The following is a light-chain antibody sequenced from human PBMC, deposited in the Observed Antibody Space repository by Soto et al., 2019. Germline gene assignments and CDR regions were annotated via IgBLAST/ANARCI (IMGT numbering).Light chain of an antibody. CDR2: RAS. CDR1: QSVDGD. V-gene: IGKV3-15*01. CDR3: QQYHNWPPIT. J-gene: IGKJ5*01. Sequence: EIVLTQSPATLSLSPGERATLSCRASQSVDGDLAWYQHKPGQAPRILITRASTRATGIPARFSASGFGTEFTLTISSLQSEDFAVYYCQQYHNWPPITFGQGTRLEIK.